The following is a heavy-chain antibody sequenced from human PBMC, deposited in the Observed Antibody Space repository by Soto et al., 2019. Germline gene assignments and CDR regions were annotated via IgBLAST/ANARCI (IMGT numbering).Heavy chain of an antibody. CDR3: AVGDLMGYSSGWYGSDYYYGMDV. CDR1: GYTFTSYA. CDR2: INAGNGNT. V-gene: IGHV1-3*01. Sequence: QVQLVQSGAEVKKPGASVKVSCKASGYTFTSYAMHWVRQAPGQRLEWMGWINAGNGNTKYSQKFQGRVTITRDTSASTAYMELSSLRSEDTAVYYCAVGDLMGYSSGWYGSDYYYGMDVWGQGTTVTVSS. D-gene: IGHD6-19*01. J-gene: IGHJ6*02.